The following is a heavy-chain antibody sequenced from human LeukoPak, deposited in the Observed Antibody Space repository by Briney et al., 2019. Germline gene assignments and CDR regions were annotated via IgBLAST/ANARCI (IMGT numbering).Heavy chain of an antibody. Sequence: SETLSLTCTVSGGSISSYYWSWIRQPPGKGLEWIGYIYYSGSTNYNPSLKSRVTISVDTSKNQFSLKLSSVTAADTAVYYCARDGLKSWFDPWGQGTLVTVSS. CDR3: ARDGLKSWFDP. J-gene: IGHJ5*02. CDR2: IYYSGST. CDR1: GGSISSYY. V-gene: IGHV4-59*01. D-gene: IGHD3-10*01.